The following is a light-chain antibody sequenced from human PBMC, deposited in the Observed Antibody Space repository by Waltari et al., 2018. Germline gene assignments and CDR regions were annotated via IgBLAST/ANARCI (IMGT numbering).Light chain of an antibody. CDR2: EVT. CDR1: SSDIGRYNY. Sequence: QSALTQPASVSGSPGQSITISCTGSSSDIGRYNYVSWYQQPPGQAPKLIVSEVTNRPSGVAYRFSGSKSGNTASLTISGLQAEDEADYYCSSYTNINTLMVFGGGTHLTVL. V-gene: IGLV2-14*01. J-gene: IGLJ3*02. CDR3: SSYTNINTLMV.